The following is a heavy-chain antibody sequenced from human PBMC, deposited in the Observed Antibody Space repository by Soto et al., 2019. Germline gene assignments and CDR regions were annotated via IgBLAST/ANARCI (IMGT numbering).Heavy chain of an antibody. CDR3: ARSRLVDTAMTGWFDP. D-gene: IGHD5-18*01. J-gene: IGHJ5*02. CDR1: GGTFSSYA. Sequence: QVQLVQSGAEVKKPGSSVKVSCKASGGTFSSYAISWVRQAPGQGLEWMGGIIPIFGTANYAQKFQGRVTITADESTSTACRELSSLRSEDTAVYYCARSRLVDTAMTGWFDPWGQGTLVTVSS. CDR2: IIPIFGTA. V-gene: IGHV1-69*12.